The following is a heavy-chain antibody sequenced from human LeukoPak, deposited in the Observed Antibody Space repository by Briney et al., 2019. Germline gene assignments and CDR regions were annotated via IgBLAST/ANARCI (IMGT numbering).Heavy chain of an antibody. J-gene: IGHJ4*02. CDR3: AREEAEIIDY. CDR1: GFTFSSYE. Sequence: GGSLRLSCAASGFTFSSYEMNWVRQAPGKGLEWVSYISSSGSTIYYADSVKGRFTISRDNAKNSLYLQMNSLRAEDTAVYYCAREEAEIIDYWGQGTLVTVSP. V-gene: IGHV3-48*03. CDR2: ISSSGSTI. D-gene: IGHD5-24*01.